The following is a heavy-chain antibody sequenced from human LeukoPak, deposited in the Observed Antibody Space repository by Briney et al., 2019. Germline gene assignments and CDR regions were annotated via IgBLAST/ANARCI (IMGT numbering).Heavy chain of an antibody. CDR2: IYPGDSDT. CDR3: ARRGDILSSGYNDY. V-gene: IGHV5-51*01. J-gene: IGHJ4*02. Sequence: GESLKISCQCSGYIFSIYWSAFVRQMPGRGLEWMGIIYPGDSDTRYSPSFQGQVTISADKSISTAYLQWSSLKASDTAMYYCARRGDILSSGYNDYWGQGTLVTVSS. D-gene: IGHD3-22*01. CDR1: GYIFSIYW.